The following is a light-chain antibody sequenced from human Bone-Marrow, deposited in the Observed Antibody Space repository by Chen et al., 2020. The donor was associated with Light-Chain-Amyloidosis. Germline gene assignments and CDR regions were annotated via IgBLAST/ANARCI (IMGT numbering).Light chain of an antibody. CDR3: QQYDNWPPVT. J-gene: IGKJ4*01. Sequence: EIVMTQSPATLSVSPGERATLSCRASQSVSSNLAWYQHRPGQPPRLLIYGASARATGIPARFSGSGSGTEFTLTISSLQSEDFAVYDCQQYDNWPPVTCGGGTKVENK. CDR1: QSVSSN. V-gene: IGKV3-15*01. CDR2: GAS.